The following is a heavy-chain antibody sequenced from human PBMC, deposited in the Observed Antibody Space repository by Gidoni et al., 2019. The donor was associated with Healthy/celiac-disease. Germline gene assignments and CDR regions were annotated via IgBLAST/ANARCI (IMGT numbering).Heavy chain of an antibody. CDR2: INHSGNS. J-gene: IGHJ5*02. CDR3: ARGPHLVRHWFDP. V-gene: IGHV4-34*01. CDR1: GGSFSGYF. Sequence: QVQLQQWGAGLLKPSETLSLTSAVYGGSFSGYFWNWVRQPPGNGLEWIGEINHSGNSNYNPSLKSRVTISVDTSKNQFSLKLTSLTAADTAVYYGARGPHLVRHWFDPWGQGTLVTVSS. D-gene: IGHD6-13*01.